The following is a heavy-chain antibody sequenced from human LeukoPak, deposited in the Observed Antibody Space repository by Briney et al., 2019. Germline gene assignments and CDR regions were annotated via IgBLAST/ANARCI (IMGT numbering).Heavy chain of an antibody. CDR2: ISGSGGST. D-gene: IGHD6-19*01. J-gene: IGHJ4*02. CDR1: GFTFSSYA. Sequence: PGGSLRLSCAASGFTFSSYAMSCVRQAPGKGLEWVSVISGSGGSTYYADSVKGRFTISRDNSKNTLYLQMNSLRAEDTAVYYCAXSRHIAVADYWGQGTLVTVSS. CDR3: AXSRHIAVADY. V-gene: IGHV3-23*01.